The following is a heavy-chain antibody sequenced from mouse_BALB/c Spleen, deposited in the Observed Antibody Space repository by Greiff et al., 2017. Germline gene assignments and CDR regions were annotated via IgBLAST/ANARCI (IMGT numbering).Heavy chain of an antibody. CDR3: ARENWRGYAMDY. D-gene: IGHD4-1*01. CDR1: GFTFSSFG. Sequence: DVQLVESGGGLVQPGGSRKLSCAASGFTFSSFGMHWVRQAPEKGLEWVAYISSGSSTIYYADTVKGRFTISRDNPKNTLFLQMTSLRSEDTAMYYCARENWRGYAMDYWGQGTSVTVSS. J-gene: IGHJ4*01. CDR2: ISSGSSTI. V-gene: IGHV5-17*02.